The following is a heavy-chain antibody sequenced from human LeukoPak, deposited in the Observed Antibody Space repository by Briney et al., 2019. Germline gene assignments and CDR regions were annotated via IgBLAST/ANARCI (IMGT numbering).Heavy chain of an antibody. D-gene: IGHD6-13*01. Sequence: SLRLSCAASGFTFDDYAMHWVRQAPGKGLEWVSGISWNSGSIGYADSVKGRFTISRDNAKNSLYLQMNSLRAEDTALYYCAKDMGSSQATTLDYWGQGTLVTVSS. CDR3: AKDMGSSQATTLDY. CDR1: GFTFDDYA. J-gene: IGHJ4*02. V-gene: IGHV3-9*01. CDR2: ISWNSGSI.